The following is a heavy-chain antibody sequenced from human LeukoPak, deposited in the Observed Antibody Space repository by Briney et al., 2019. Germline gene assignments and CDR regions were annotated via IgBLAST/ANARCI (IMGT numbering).Heavy chain of an antibody. Sequence: SETLSLTCAVHGGSFSNSYWGWIRQPPGKGLEWIGEINHSGSTNYNPSLKSRLSISVDTSKNQFSLNLNSVTAADTAVYYCASTGYCSSISCYGVIDCWGQGTLVTVSS. V-gene: IGHV4-34*01. CDR2: INHSGST. J-gene: IGHJ4*02. D-gene: IGHD2-2*01. CDR1: GGSFSNSY. CDR3: ASTGYCSSISCYGVIDC.